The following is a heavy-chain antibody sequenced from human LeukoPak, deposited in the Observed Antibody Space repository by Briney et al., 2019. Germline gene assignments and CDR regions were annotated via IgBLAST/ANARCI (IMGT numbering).Heavy chain of an antibody. V-gene: IGHV3-23*01. D-gene: IGHD3-22*01. CDR3: AKDVVYYDSSGYDY. CDR2: ISGSGGST. CDR1: GFTSKNYA. Sequence: GGSLRLSCAASGFTSKNYAMGWVRQAPGEGLEWVSAISGSGGSTTYADSVKGRFAISRDNSKDTLYLQMSSLRAEDTAIYYCAKDVVYYDSSGYDYWGQGTLVTVSS. J-gene: IGHJ4*02.